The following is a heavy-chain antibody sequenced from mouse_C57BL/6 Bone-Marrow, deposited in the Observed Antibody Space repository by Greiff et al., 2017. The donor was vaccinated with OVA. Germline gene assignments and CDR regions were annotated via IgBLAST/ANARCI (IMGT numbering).Heavy chain of an antibody. CDR3: AALGGYDWSFDY. CDR2: IDPSDSYT. V-gene: IGHV1-59*01. Sequence: QVQLQQPGAELVRPGTSVKLSCKASGYTFTSYWMHWVKQRPGPGLEWIGVIDPSDSYTNYNQKFKGKATLTVDTSSSTAYMQLSSLTSEDSAVYYCAALGGYDWSFDYWGQGTTLTVSS. D-gene: IGHD2-2*01. J-gene: IGHJ2*01. CDR1: GYTFTSYW.